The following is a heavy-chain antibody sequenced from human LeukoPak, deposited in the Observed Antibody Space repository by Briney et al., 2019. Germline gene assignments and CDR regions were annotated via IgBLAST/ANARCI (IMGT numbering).Heavy chain of an antibody. CDR3: ARDRYYYDSSGYSGGYYYYYMDV. J-gene: IGHJ6*03. V-gene: IGHV3-20*04. CDR1: GFTFSSYW. D-gene: IGHD3-22*01. CDR2: INWNGGST. Sequence: GGSLRLSCAGSGFTFSSYWMHWVRQAPGKGLEWVSGINWNGGSTGYADSVKGRFTISRDDTKNSLYLQMNSLRAEDTALYYCARDRYYYDSSGYSGGYYYYYMDVWGKGTTVTVSS.